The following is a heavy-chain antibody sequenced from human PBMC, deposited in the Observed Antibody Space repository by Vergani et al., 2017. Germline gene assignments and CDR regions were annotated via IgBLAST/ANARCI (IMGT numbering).Heavy chain of an antibody. V-gene: IGHV3-30*18. Sequence: VQLVESGGGLVQPGRSLRLSCAASGFTFSSYGMHWVRQAPGKGLEWVAVISYDGSNKYYADSVKGRFTISRDNSKNTLYLQMNSLRAEDTAVYYCAKDESSRAYCGGDCYYYGMDVWGQGTTVTVSS. J-gene: IGHJ6*02. CDR1: GFTFSSYG. CDR3: AKDESSRAYCGGDCYYYGMDV. D-gene: IGHD2-21*01. CDR2: ISYDGSNK.